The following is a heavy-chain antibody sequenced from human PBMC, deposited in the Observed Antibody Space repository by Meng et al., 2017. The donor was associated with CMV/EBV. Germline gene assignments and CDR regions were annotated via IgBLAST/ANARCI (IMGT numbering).Heavy chain of an antibody. J-gene: IGHJ4*02. Sequence: GESLKISCAASGFTFSDYYMSWIRQAPGKGLEWVSYISSSGSTIYYADSVKGRFTISRDNAKNSLYLQMNSLRAEDTAVYYCARRDDYSNYVLFHWGQGTLVTVSS. CDR1: GFTFSDYY. D-gene: IGHD4-11*01. CDR3: ARRDDYSNYVLFH. CDR2: ISSSGSTI. V-gene: IGHV3-11*01.